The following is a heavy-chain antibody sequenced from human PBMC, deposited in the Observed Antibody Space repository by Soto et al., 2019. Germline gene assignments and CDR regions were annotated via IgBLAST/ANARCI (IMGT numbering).Heavy chain of an antibody. V-gene: IGHV4-59*02. J-gene: IGHJ4*02. CDR3: ARVGSSGWSPDY. D-gene: IGHD6-19*01. CDR2: IFYSGST. CDR1: GGSVSGHY. Sequence: PSETLSLTCIVSGGSVSGHYWTWIRQSPGKGLEWIGYIFYSGSTNYNPSLKNRVTISVDTSKNQFSLKLSSVTSADTAVYYCARVGSSGWSPDYWGRGTLVTVSS.